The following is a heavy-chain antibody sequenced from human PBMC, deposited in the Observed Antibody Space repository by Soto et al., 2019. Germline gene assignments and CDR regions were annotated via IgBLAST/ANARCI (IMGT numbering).Heavy chain of an antibody. CDR2: IRGFSPYT. Sequence: EVQLVESGGGLVKPGGSLRLSCISSGFTFRTYTMNWVRQAPGKGLEWVSGIRGFSPYTFYAESVKGRFTISRDNAKNSLYLQMNSLRAEDTAVYYCVRHAKLTTVTANVGYYYGLDVWGQGTTVTVSS. D-gene: IGHD4-4*01. J-gene: IGHJ6*02. CDR3: VRHAKLTTVTANVGYYYGLDV. V-gene: IGHV3-21*01. CDR1: GFTFRTYT.